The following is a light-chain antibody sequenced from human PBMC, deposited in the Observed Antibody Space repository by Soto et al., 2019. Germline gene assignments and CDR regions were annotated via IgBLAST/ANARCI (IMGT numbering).Light chain of an antibody. J-gene: IGKJ2*01. CDR1: ESFSSY. V-gene: IGKV3-20*01. CDR2: GTS. CDR3: QQCSGSSYS. Sequence: ENVLTQSPDTLSLSPGARATLSCRASESFSSYLDWYQQKPGQSPRLLIYGTSNRATGNTDRYSGSGSGTDFTLTINKLEPEDFALYYCQQCSGSSYSFGQGTKLEIK.